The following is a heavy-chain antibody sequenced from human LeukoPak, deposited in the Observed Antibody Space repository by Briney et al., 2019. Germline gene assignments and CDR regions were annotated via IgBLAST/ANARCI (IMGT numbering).Heavy chain of an antibody. CDR2: IDGLGYST. V-gene: IGHV3-23*01. CDR3: AKDRETTASGTFDY. Sequence: GGSLRLSCAASGFTFRSYTMSWVRQAPGGGLEWVSAIDGLGYSTYYVDSVNGRFTISRDNSNNTLYLQMNSLRAEDTGVYYCAKDRETTASGTFDYWGQGTLVTVSS. D-gene: IGHD6-13*01. J-gene: IGHJ4*02. CDR1: GFTFRSYT.